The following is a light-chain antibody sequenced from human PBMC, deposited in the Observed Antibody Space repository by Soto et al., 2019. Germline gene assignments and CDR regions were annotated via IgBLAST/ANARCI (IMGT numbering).Light chain of an antibody. J-gene: IGLJ1*01. CDR1: SSDVGGYNY. V-gene: IGLV2-11*01. CDR2: DVT. Sequence: QSALTQPRSVSGSPGQSVAISCAGTSSDVGGYNYVSWYQQHPGKAPKLMIYDVTKRPSGVPDRFSGSKSGNTASLTISGLQAEDEADYHCNSYAGSYTLYVFGTGTKVTVL. CDR3: NSYAGSYTLYV.